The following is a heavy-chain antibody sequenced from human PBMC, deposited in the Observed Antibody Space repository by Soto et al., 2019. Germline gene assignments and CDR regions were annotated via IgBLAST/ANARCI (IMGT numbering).Heavy chain of an antibody. CDR1: GFTVSSNY. Sequence: PGGSLRLSCAASGFTVSSNYMSWVRQAPGKGLEWVSVIYSGGSTYYADSVKGRFTISRDNSKNTLYLQMNSLRAEDTAVYYCAREKYYSNYVYYYGMDVWGQGTTVTLSS. CDR3: AREKYYSNYVYYYGMDV. J-gene: IGHJ6*02. CDR2: IYSGGST. D-gene: IGHD4-4*01. V-gene: IGHV3-53*01.